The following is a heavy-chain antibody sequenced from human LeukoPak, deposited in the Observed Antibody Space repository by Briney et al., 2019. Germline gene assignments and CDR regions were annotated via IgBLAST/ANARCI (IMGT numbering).Heavy chain of an antibody. CDR1: GGSFSDYN. CDR2: IQQHGSET. J-gene: IGHJ1*01. V-gene: IGHV3-7*03. Sequence: ETLSLTCAVYGGSFSDYNWTWIRQPPGKGLEWMANIQQHGSETYYGDSVKGRFTISRDNAKNSLYLQMNSLRAEDTAVYYCARVDRSPIAAAGYFQHWGQGTLVTVSS. CDR3: ARVDRSPIAAAGYFQH. D-gene: IGHD6-13*01.